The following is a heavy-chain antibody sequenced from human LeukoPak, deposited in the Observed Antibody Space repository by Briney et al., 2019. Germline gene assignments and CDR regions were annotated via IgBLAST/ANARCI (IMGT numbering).Heavy chain of an antibody. J-gene: IGHJ4*02. D-gene: IGHD3-3*01. Sequence: GGSLRLSCVTSGFXFSNSGIHWVRQAPGKGLEWVALIWYDGTRTEYADSVKGRFTISRDDSKNTVYLQMNSLRAEDTAFYYCARGFLDFDSWGQGTLVIVSS. CDR1: GFXFSNSG. V-gene: IGHV3-33*01. CDR2: IWYDGTRT. CDR3: ARGFLDFDS.